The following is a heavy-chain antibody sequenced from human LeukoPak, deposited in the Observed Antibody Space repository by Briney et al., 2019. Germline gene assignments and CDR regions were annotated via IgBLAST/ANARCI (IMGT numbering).Heavy chain of an antibody. D-gene: IGHD2-21*02. V-gene: IGHV3-23*01. CDR1: GFTFSNYA. Sequence: GGSLRLSCAASGFTFSNYAVAWVRQAPGQGLDWASVISNRGSTTHYADSVKGRFTISRDNSKNTLYLQMNGLRAEDTAIYYCAKEGPYCGGDCYGVFDYWGQGTLVTVSS. CDR2: ISNRGSTT. J-gene: IGHJ4*02. CDR3: AKEGPYCGGDCYGVFDY.